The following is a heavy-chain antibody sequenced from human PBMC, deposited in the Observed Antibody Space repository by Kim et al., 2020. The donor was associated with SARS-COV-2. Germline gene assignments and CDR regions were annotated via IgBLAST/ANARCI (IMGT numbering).Heavy chain of an antibody. CDR1: GFTFDDYA. CDR3: AKDSDTSIGSWILTNYYYYGMDV. Sequence: GGSLRLSCAASGFTFDDYAMHWVRQAPGKGLEWVSLISGDGGSTYYADSVKGRFTISRDNSKNSLYLQMNSLRTEDTALYYFAKDSDTSIGSWILTNYYYYGMDVWGQGTTVTVSS. CDR2: ISGDGGST. J-gene: IGHJ6*02. V-gene: IGHV3-43*02. D-gene: IGHD6-13*01.